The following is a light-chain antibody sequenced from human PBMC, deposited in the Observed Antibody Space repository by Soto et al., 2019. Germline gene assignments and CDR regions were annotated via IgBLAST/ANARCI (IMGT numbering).Light chain of an antibody. CDR1: QNIPRY. CDR3: QQSYSTPRT. J-gene: IGKJ1*01. Sequence: DIQMTQSPSSLSASVGDRVTITCRASQNIPRYLNWYQQRPGKAPKLLIYAASSLQSGVPSRFSGSGSGTDFTLTISSLQLEDFATYYCQQSYSTPRTFGQGTKVESK. CDR2: AAS. V-gene: IGKV1-39*01.